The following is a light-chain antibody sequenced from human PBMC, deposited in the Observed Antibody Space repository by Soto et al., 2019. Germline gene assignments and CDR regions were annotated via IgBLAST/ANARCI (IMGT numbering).Light chain of an antibody. V-gene: IGLV2-14*01. CDR2: DVS. CDR3: SSYTSSSTPYV. Sequence: ALAQPASVSGSPGQSITISCTGTSSDVGGYNYVSWYQQHPGKAPKLMIYDVSNRPSGVSNRSSGSKSGNTASLTISGLQAEDEADYYCSSYTSSSTPYVFGTGTKVTVL. CDR1: SSDVGGYNY. J-gene: IGLJ1*01.